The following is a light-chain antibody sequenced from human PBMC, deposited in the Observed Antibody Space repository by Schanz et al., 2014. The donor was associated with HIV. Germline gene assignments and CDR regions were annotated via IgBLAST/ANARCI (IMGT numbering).Light chain of an antibody. CDR2: GAS. CDR1: QDISTY. V-gene: IGKV1-9*01. J-gene: IGKJ4*01. Sequence: IQLTQSPSSLSASVGDRVTITCRASQDISTYLAWYQQKPGKAPKLLTYGASTLQSGVPPRFSGSGSGTDFTLTISCLQSEDFATYYCQQYYSSPLTFGGGTKVEIK. CDR3: QQYYSSPLT.